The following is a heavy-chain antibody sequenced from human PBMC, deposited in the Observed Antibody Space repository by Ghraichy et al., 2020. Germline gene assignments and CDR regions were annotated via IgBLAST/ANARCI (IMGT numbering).Heavy chain of an antibody. Sequence: SETLSLTCTVSGGSISSSSYYWGWIRQPPGKGLEWIGSIYYSGSTYYNPSLKSRVTISVDTSKNQFSLKLSSVTAADTAVYYCASTHDSSSDYWGQGTLVTVSS. D-gene: IGHD3-22*01. J-gene: IGHJ4*02. CDR3: ASTHDSSSDY. CDR1: GGSISSSSYY. V-gene: IGHV4-39*01. CDR2: IYYSGST.